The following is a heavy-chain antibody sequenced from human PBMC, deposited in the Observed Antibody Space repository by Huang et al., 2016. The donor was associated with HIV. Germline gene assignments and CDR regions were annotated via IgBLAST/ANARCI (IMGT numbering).Heavy chain of an antibody. CDR3: ARDKAWFDP. CDR2: ISDSGSTS. CDR1: GFTFSDHY. J-gene: IGHJ5*02. Sequence: QVQLVESGGGLVKPGGSLRLSCAASGFTFSDHYMSWIRQAPGMGLEWVPHISDSGSTSYYADSVKGRFTISRDNAKKLVYLQMNSLRADDTAVYFCARDKAWFDPWGQGTLVTVSS. V-gene: IGHV3-11*04.